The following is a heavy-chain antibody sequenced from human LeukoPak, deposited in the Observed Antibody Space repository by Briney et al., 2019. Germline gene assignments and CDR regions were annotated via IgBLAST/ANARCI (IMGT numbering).Heavy chain of an antibody. CDR2: IKKDGSEK. Sequence: PGGSLRLSCAASGFTFSSHRMSWVRQAPGKGLEWVANIKKDGSEKYYMDSVKGRFTISRDNAKTSLYLQMNSLRAEDTAVYYCARDLWGVPGYTYGRGIDYWARGPLATVSS. V-gene: IGHV3-7*01. D-gene: IGHD5-18*01. J-gene: IGHJ4*02. CDR1: GFTFSSHR. CDR3: ARDLWGVPGYTYGRGIDY.